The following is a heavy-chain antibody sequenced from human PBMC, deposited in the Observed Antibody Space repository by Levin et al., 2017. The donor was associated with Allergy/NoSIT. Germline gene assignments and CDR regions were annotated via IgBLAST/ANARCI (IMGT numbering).Heavy chain of an antibody. V-gene: IGHV5-51*01. CDR2: IYPGDSDT. CDR3: ARPIVGATQCYFDY. Sequence: GGSLRLSCKGSGSSFTSYWIGWVRQMPGKGLEWMGIIYPGDSDTRYSPSFQGQVTISADKSISTAYLQWSSLKASDTAMYYCARPIVGATQCYFDYWGQGTLVTVSS. J-gene: IGHJ4*02. D-gene: IGHD1-26*01. CDR1: GSSFTSYW.